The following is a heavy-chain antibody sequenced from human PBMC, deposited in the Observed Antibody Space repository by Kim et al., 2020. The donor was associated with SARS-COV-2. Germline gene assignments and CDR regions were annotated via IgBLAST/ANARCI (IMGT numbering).Heavy chain of an antibody. Sequence: DHGKGRFTIARDKSKNTLYLQMNSLRAEDTAVYYCAGAMVRGVIITGGMDVWGQGTTVTVSS. D-gene: IGHD3-10*01. V-gene: IGHV3-53*01. J-gene: IGHJ6*02. CDR3: AGAMVRGVIITGGMDV.